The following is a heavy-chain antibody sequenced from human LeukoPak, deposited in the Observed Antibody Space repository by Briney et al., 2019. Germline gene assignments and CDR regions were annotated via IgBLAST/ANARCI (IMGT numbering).Heavy chain of an antibody. Sequence: GGTLRLSCAASGFTFSSYGMSWVRQAPGKGLEWVGRIRSKANSYATAYAASVKGRFTISRDDSKNTAYLQMNSLRAEDTAVYYCARDNSGSYYVDYWGQGTLVTVSS. D-gene: IGHD1-26*01. J-gene: IGHJ4*02. CDR1: GFTFSSYG. V-gene: IGHV3-73*01. CDR2: IRSKANSYAT. CDR3: ARDNSGSYYVDY.